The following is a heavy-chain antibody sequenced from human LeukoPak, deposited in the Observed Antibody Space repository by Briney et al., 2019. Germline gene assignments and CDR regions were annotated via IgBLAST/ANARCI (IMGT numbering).Heavy chain of an antibody. CDR3: ARGDRYSSSWKLDY. Sequence: GGSLRLSCAASGFTFSSYAMHWVRQAPGKGLEWVAVISYDGSNKYYADSVKGRFTISRDNSKNTLYLQMNSLRAEDTAVYYCARGDRYSSSWKLDYWGQGTLVTVSS. V-gene: IGHV3-30-3*01. CDR1: GFTFSSYA. D-gene: IGHD6-13*01. J-gene: IGHJ4*02. CDR2: ISYDGSNK.